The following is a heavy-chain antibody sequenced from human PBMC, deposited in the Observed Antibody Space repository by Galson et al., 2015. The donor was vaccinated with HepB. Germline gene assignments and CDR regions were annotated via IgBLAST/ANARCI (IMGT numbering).Heavy chain of an antibody. Sequence: SVKVSCKASGYRFTSYDFNWVRQATGQGPEWMGWMNPNSGNTKYAQKFQGRVTLTRNSPMNTAFMELSGLTPDDTAVYFCATRGRGRGFDYWGQGTLVTVSS. CDR1: GYRFTSYD. CDR3: ATRGRGRGFDY. V-gene: IGHV1-8*01. J-gene: IGHJ4*02. D-gene: IGHD1-26*01. CDR2: MNPNSGNT.